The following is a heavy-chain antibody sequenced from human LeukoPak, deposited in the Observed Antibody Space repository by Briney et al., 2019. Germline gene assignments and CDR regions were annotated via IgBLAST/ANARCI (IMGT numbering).Heavy chain of an antibody. CDR2: INPNSGGT. J-gene: IGHJ6*03. D-gene: IGHD1-1*01. CDR1: GYTFTGYY. Sequence: GASVKVSCKASGYTFTGYYMHWVRQAPGQGLEWMGWINPNSGGTNSAQKFQGRVTMTRDTSISTAYMELSRLRSDDTAVYYCARAATRTYYYYYYMDVWGKGTTVTVSS. V-gene: IGHV1-2*02. CDR3: ARAATRTYYYYYYMDV.